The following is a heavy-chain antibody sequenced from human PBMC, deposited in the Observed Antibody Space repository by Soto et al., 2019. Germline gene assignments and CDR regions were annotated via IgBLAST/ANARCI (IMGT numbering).Heavy chain of an antibody. CDR2: ST. CDR3: TLRQDTSRGPIY. Sequence: PTLVNPTQTLTLTCTVYGFSLTTRGMTLGWIRQPPGKAPEWLALSTQYSPSLQSRLTFTEDTSKNQVVLTMTNMDPVDTATYYCTLRQDTSRGPIYWGQGIMVTVSS. J-gene: IGHJ4*02. D-gene: IGHD6-13*01. V-gene: IGHV2-5*01. CDR1: GFSLTTRGMT.